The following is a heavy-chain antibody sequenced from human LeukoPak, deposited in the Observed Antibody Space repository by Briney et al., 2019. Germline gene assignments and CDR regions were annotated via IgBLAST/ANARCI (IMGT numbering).Heavy chain of an antibody. V-gene: IGHV3-11*01. Sequence: GGSLRLSYAASGFTFSDYYMSWIREAPGKGLEWVSYISSSGGTIYYADSVKGRFTISRDNSKNTLYLQMNSLRAEDTAVYYCAKNQIVVAITPYFDYWGQGTLVTVSS. J-gene: IGHJ4*02. CDR2: ISSSGGTI. CDR1: GFTFSDYY. CDR3: AKNQIVVAITPYFDY. D-gene: IGHD3-22*01.